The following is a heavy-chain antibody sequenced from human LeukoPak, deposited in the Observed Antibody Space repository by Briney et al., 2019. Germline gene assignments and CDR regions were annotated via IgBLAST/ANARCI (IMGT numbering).Heavy chain of an antibody. Sequence: PGGYLRRSGTASGFTCSSHWRNWVRHAPGNGLEWVASIRRDGNEKYYVDSVKGRFTISRDNGKKSSYLQMNSLRAEDTAVYYCATDHTAAGLIFDYWGQGTLVTVSS. D-gene: IGHD6-13*01. CDR1: GFTCSSHW. CDR3: ATDHTAAGLIFDY. CDR2: IRRDGNEK. V-gene: IGHV3-7*03. J-gene: IGHJ4*02.